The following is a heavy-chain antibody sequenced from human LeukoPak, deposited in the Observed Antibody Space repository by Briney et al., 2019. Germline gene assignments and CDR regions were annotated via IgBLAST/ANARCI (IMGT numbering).Heavy chain of an antibody. CDR3: ATMGTSGWSFDS. D-gene: IGHD6-19*01. Sequence: GGSLRLSCAASGFIFNKYAMSWVRQAPGRGLEWVSALSASGGTTYYADSVKGRFTISRDNSENTLYLHLNSLRVEDTAVYYCATMGTSGWSFDSWGQGTLVTVSS. CDR1: GFIFNKYA. J-gene: IGHJ4*02. V-gene: IGHV3-23*01. CDR2: LSASGGTT.